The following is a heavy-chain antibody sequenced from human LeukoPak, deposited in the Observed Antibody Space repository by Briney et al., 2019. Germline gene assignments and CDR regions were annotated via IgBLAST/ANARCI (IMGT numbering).Heavy chain of an antibody. V-gene: IGHV3-23*01. CDR2: ISGSGGST. CDR3: GRQMGYYYDSSIGGIDY. J-gene: IGHJ4*02. Sequence: GGSLRLSCAASGLTFSNYAMSWVRQAPGKGLEWVSAISGSGGSTYYADSVKGRYTISRDNSKNTLYLQMNSLRAEDTAVYYCGRQMGYYYDSSIGGIDYWGQGTLVTVSS. D-gene: IGHD3-22*01. CDR1: GLTFSNYA.